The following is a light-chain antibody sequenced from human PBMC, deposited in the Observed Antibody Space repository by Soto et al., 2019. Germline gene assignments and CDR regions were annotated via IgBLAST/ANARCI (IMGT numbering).Light chain of an antibody. J-gene: IGKJ1*01. CDR1: QSVSSN. V-gene: IGKV3-15*01. Sequence: EIVMTQSPATLSVSPGERATLSCRAGQSVSSNVAWYQQKPGQAPRLLIHDASTRATGISVRFSGSGSGTEFTLTISSLQSEDFAVYYWQQYINWLRTFGRNTEVEI. CDR3: QQYINWLRT. CDR2: DAS.